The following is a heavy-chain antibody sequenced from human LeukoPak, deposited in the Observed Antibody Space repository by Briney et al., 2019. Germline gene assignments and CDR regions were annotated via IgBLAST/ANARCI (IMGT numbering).Heavy chain of an antibody. D-gene: IGHD6-6*01. V-gene: IGHV4-34*01. CDR2: INHSGST. J-gene: IGHJ4*02. CDR3: ARALGYSSSQVYNY. Sequence: PSETLSLTCAVYGGSFSGHYWSWIRQPPGKGLEWIGEINHSGSTNYNPSLKSRVTMSVDTSKNQFSLKLSSVTAADTAVYYCARALGYSSSQVYNYWGQGTLVTVSS. CDR1: GGSFSGHY.